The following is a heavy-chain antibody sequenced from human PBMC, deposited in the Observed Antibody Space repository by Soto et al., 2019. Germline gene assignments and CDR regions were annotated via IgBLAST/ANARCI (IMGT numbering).Heavy chain of an antibody. CDR1: GGSISSGGYY. J-gene: IGHJ4*02. CDR2: IYYSGST. D-gene: IGHD4-17*01. Sequence: QVQLQESGPGLVKPSQTLSLTCTVSGGSISSGGYYWSWIRQHPGKGLEWIGYIYYSGSTYYNPSLQSRVTVSVDTSKNQSSLKLSSVTAADTAVYYCARFPDYGDPRGFDYWGQGTLVTVSS. CDR3: ARFPDYGDPRGFDY. V-gene: IGHV4-31*03.